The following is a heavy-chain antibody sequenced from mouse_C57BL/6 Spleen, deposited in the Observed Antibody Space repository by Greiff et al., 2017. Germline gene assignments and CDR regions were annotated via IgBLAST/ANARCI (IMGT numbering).Heavy chain of an antibody. Sequence: QVQLKQPGTELVKPGASVKLSCKASGYTFTSYWMHWVKQRPGQGLEWIGNINPSNGGTNYNEKFKSKATLTVDKSSSTAYMQLSSLTSEDSAVYYCARGTRAFITTVVATDYWGQGTTLTVSS. V-gene: IGHV1-53*01. CDR1: GYTFTSYW. CDR2: INPSNGGT. D-gene: IGHD1-1*01. CDR3: ARGTRAFITTVVATDY. J-gene: IGHJ2*01.